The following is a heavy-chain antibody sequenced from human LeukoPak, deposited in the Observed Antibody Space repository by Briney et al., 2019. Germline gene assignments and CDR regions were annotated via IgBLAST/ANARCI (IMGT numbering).Heavy chain of an antibody. J-gene: IGHJ6*02. V-gene: IGHV1-69*01. CDR1: GGTFSSYA. D-gene: IGHD6-6*01. CDR3: ASTYSSSSFITYYYGMDV. CDR2: IIPIFGTA. Sequence: ASVKVSCKASGGTFSSYAISWVRQAPGQGLEWMGGIIPIFGTANYAQKFQGRVTITADESTSTAYMELSSLRSEDTAVYYCASTYSSSSFITYYYGMDVWDQGTTVTVSS.